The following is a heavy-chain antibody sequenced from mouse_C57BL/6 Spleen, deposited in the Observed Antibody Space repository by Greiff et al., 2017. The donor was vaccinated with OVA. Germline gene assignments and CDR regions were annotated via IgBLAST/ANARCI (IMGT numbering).Heavy chain of an antibody. Sequence: VQLQQSGTELVKPGASVKLSCKASGYTFTSYWMHWVKQRPGQGLEWIGNINPSNGGTNYNETFKSKATMTVDKSSSTAYMQLSSLTSEDSAVYYCTRLVTTGYAMDYWGQGTSVTVSS. CDR2: INPSNGGT. D-gene: IGHD2-2*01. CDR1: GYTFTSYW. CDR3: TRLVTTGYAMDY. V-gene: IGHV1-53*01. J-gene: IGHJ4*01.